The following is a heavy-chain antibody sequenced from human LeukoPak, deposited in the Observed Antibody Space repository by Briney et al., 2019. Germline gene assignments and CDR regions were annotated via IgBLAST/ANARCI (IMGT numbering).Heavy chain of an antibody. CDR3: ARQESLPRGVGFGSSAYLDVFGI. CDR2: IYYTGAT. CDR1: GGSVSSNTYH. Sequence: SETLSLTCSVSGGSVSSNTYHWSWIRQPPGRGLEWIAYIYYTGATSYNPSLKSRVSISLDTSKNQFSLKLNSVTAADTAVYYCARQESLPRGVGFGSSAYLDVFGIWGQGTMVTVSS. V-gene: IGHV4-61*01. D-gene: IGHD2-2*01. J-gene: IGHJ3*02.